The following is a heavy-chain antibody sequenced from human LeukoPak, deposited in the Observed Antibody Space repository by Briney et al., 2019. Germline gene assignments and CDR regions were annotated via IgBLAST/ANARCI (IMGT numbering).Heavy chain of an antibody. D-gene: IGHD1-14*01. Sequence: AAVKVSSKPTGYSFTAYYIFWRRQALGQGLECGGWSNVYNAATKYAQRFQSRVAMTRDTSISTAYMELSRLRSDETAKYYCASWAGGNEPVASFDYWGQGTLVTVSS. J-gene: IGHJ4*02. CDR2: SNVYNAAT. CDR1: GYSFTAYY. V-gene: IGHV1-2*02. CDR3: ASWAGGNEPVASFDY.